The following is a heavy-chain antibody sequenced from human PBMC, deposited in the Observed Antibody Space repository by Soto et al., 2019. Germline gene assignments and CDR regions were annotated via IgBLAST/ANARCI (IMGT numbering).Heavy chain of an antibody. D-gene: IGHD2-8*01. V-gene: IGHV1-2*04. Sequence: ASVKVSCKASGYSFTDYRIHWVRQAPGQGLEWLGRINPKSGGTSTAQKFQGWVTMTRDRSISTVYMELTRLRSDDTAVYFCARGHSTDCSNGVCSFFYNHEMDVWGQGTTVTVSS. CDR3: ARGHSTDCSNGVCSFFYNHEMDV. CDR1: GYSFTDYR. J-gene: IGHJ6*02. CDR2: INPKSGGT.